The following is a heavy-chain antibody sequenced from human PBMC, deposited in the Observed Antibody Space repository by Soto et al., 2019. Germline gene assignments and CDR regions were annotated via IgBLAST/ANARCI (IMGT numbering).Heavy chain of an antibody. Sequence: RASVKVSCKASGYTFTSYYMHWVRQAPGQGLEWMGIINPSGGSTSYAQKFQGRVTMTRDTSTSTVYMELSSLRSEDTAVYYCARDRGVAATAYWFDPWGQGTLVTVSS. J-gene: IGHJ5*02. D-gene: IGHD2-15*01. CDR2: INPSGGST. CDR3: ARDRGVAATAYWFDP. V-gene: IGHV1-46*01. CDR1: GYTFTSYY.